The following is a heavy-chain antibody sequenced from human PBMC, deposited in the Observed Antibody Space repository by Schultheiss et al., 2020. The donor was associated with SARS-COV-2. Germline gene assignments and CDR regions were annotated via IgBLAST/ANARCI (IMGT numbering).Heavy chain of an antibody. Sequence: SETLSLTCAVCGESFSAYYWGCIRQPPGKGLKWIGDINHRGSTNYNPSLKSRLTMSVDTSKNQFSLKLSSVTAADTAVYYCARDRSWQQPGYGMDVWGQGTTVTVSS. V-gene: IGHV4-34*01. D-gene: IGHD1-14*01. CDR2: INHRGST. CDR1: GESFSAYY. CDR3: ARDRSWQQPGYGMDV. J-gene: IGHJ6*02.